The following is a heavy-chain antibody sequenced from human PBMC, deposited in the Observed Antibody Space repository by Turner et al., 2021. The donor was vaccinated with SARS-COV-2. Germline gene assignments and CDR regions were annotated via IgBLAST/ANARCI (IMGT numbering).Heavy chain of an antibody. CDR1: YIGSYF. Sequence: QVLLRESGPGLVRPSETLSLNCNVNYIGSYFWSWIRQRPGKTRVWIAYIDHSGDTSYNPSLKSRVTISIDTSQNQISLKLRSVTAADTAVYFCARSGDSWPHDFWGPGTLVTVSS. CDR3: ARSGDSWPHDF. D-gene: IGHD6-13*01. CDR2: IDHSGDT. V-gene: IGHV4-59*01. J-gene: IGHJ4*02.